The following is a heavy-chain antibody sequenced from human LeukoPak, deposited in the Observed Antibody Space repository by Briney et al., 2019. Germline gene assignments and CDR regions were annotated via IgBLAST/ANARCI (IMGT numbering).Heavy chain of an antibody. V-gene: IGHV3-7*01. CDR3: ARVETERSRFFAFDI. CDR1: GFTFTTYW. D-gene: IGHD1-1*01. J-gene: IGHJ3*02. CDR2: IKQDGSEK. Sequence: GGSLRLSCAASGFTFTTYWMGWVRQAPGKGLEWVANIKQDGSEKYYGDSVKGRFTISRDNSKNTLYLQMGSLRAEDMAVYYCARVETERSRFFAFDIWGQGTMVTVSS.